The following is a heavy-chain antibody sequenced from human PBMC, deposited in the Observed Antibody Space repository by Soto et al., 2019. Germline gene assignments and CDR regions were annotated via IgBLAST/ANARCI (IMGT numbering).Heavy chain of an antibody. D-gene: IGHD1-26*01. CDR1: GGTFSSYA. J-gene: IGHJ5*02. CDR3: ARGGSISNLRGWFDP. CDR2: IIPIFGTT. V-gene: IGHV1-69*06. Sequence: SSVKVSCKASGGTFSSYAFSWVRQAPGQGLEWVGGIIPIFGTTNYAQKFQGRVTITADKSTSTVYMELSSLRSEDTAVYYCARGGSISNLRGWFDPWGQGTPVTVSS.